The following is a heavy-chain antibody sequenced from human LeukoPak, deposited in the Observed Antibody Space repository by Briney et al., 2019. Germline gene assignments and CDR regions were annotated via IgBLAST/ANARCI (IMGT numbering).Heavy chain of an antibody. CDR2: IVVGSGNT. J-gene: IGHJ3*02. D-gene: IGHD2-8*02. CDR1: GFTFTTSA. CDR3: AAVPNANAWYWDDAFDI. V-gene: IGHV1-58*01. Sequence: SVKVSCKASGFTFTTSAVQWVRQARGQRLEWIGRIVVGSGNTDHAQKFQGRLTITRDISTSTAYMELSSLTSDDAAVYYCAAVPNANAWYWDDAFDIWGQGTMVTVSS.